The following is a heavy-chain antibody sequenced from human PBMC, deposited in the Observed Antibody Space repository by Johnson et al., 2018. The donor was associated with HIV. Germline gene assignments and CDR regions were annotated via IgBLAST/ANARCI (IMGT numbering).Heavy chain of an antibody. V-gene: IGHV3-30*04. CDR2: ISYDGSNK. CDR3: AKDGVLSSGWQTTLDI. J-gene: IGHJ3*02. D-gene: IGHD6-19*01. CDR1: GFTFSSYA. Sequence: QVKLVESGGGVVQPGRSLRLSCAASGFTFSSYAMHWVRQAPGKGLEWVAVISYDGSNKYYADSVKGRFTISRDNSKNTLYLQINSLRAEDTAVYYCAKDGVLSSGWQTTLDIWGQGTMVTVSS.